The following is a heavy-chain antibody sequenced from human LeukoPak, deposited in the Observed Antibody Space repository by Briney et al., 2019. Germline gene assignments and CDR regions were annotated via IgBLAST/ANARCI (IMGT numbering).Heavy chain of an antibody. CDR2: IYPSGNT. J-gene: IGHJ4*02. D-gene: IGHD6-13*01. CDR1: GGSFSSDGYS. CDR3: ARDTAAAGTFDY. Sequence: SQTLSLTCAVSGGSFSSDGYSWNWIRQPPGRGLEWIGYIYPSGNTYYNPSLKSRVTISIDRSKNQFSLNLSSVTAADTAVYYCARDTAAAGTFDYWGQGTLVTVSS. V-gene: IGHV4-30-2*01.